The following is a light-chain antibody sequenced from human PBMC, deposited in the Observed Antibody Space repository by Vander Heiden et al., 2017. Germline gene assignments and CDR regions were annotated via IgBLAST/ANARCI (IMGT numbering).Light chain of an antibody. CDR2: NDH. CDR1: YSNIAYNT. CDR3: ATWDDALNGMV. V-gene: IGLV1-44*01. J-gene: IGLJ3*02. Sequence: QFILTQPPSASGTPGQGVTIPCFGSYSNIAYNTVNWYQQLPGMAPKVRIYNDHQRPSGVPDRFSGSKSGTSASLAIPGLQSEDEADYYCATWDDALNGMVFGGGTKLSVL.